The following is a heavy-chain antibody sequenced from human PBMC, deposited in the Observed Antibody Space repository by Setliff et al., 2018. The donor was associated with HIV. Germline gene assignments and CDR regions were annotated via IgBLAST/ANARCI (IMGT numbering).Heavy chain of an antibody. CDR2: ISGLGGGTI. CDR1: GFTFDSYS. V-gene: IGHV3-48*01. CDR3: ARAGVVEGYYYYYYMDV. Sequence: GGSLRLSCATSGFTFDSYSIIWVRQAPGKGLEWVSYISGLGGGTIYYADSVRGRFTISRDDAEKSVYLQMNSLRAEDTAVYYCARAGVVEGYYYYYYMDVWGKGTTVTVS. J-gene: IGHJ6*03. D-gene: IGHD2-15*01.